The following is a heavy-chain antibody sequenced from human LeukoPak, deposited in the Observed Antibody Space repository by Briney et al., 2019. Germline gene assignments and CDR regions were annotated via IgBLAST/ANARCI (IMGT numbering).Heavy chain of an antibody. V-gene: IGHV3-9*01. J-gene: IGHJ4*02. CDR3: AKDRYYDSSGYYSGPLDY. D-gene: IGHD3-22*01. CDR1: GFTFDDYA. Sequence: GGSLRLSCAASGFTFDDYAMHWVRQAPGKGLEWVSGISWNSGSIGYADSVKGRFTISRDNAKSSLYLQMNSLRAEDTALYYCAKDRYYDSSGYYSGPLDYWGQGTLVTVSS. CDR2: ISWNSGSI.